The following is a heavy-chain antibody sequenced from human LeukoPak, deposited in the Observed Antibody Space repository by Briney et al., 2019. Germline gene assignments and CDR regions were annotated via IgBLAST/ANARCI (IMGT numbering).Heavy chain of an antibody. D-gene: IGHD5-18*01. CDR2: IYYSGST. CDR1: GGSISSSSYY. CDR3: ASSLDTASLSFDY. V-gene: IGHV4-39*01. Sequence: SETLSLTCTVSGGSISSSSYYWGWLRQPPGKGLEWIGSIYYSGSTYYNPSLKSRVTISVDTSKNQFSLKLSSVTAADTAVYYCASSLDTASLSFDYWGQGTLVTVSS. J-gene: IGHJ4*02.